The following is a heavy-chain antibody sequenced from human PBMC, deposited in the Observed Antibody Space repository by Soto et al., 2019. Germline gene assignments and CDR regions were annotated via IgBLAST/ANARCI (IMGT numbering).Heavy chain of an antibody. CDR2: IIPIFGTA. V-gene: IGHV1-69*12. D-gene: IGHD6-13*01. J-gene: IGHJ6*02. CDR1: GGTFSSYA. CDR3: ARDGKQQLVRWGGNGGMDV. Sequence: QVQLVQSGAEVKKPGSSVKVSCKASGGTFSSYAISWVRQAPGQGLEWMGGIIPIFGTANYAQKFQGRVTITAEESTSTAEMELSSRRSEDTAVYYCARDGKQQLVRWGGNGGMDVWGQGTTVTVSS.